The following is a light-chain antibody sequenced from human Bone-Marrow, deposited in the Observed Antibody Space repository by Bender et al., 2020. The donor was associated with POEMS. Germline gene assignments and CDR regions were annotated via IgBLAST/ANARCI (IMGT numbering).Light chain of an antibody. CDR2: DNT. CDR3: QSYDSGLSAVV. CDR1: SSNIGSVYE. J-gene: IGLJ2*01. Sequence: QSVLPQPPSVSGAPGQRVTISCTGSSSNIGSVYEVHWYQQLPGKAPKLLIYDNTNRPSGVPDRFSGSKSGTSASLAITGLQADDEADYYCQSYDSGLSAVVFGGGTKLTVL. V-gene: IGLV1-40*01.